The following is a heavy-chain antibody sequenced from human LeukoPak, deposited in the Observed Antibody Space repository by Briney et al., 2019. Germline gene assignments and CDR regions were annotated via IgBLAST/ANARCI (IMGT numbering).Heavy chain of an antibody. J-gene: IGHJ4*02. D-gene: IGHD3-3*01. V-gene: IGHV3-30*02. CDR2: IRYDGSNK. Sequence: GGSLRLSCAAFGFTFSSYALSWVRQAPGKGLEWVAFIRYDGSNKYYADSVKGRFTISRDNSKNTLYLQMNSLRAEDTAVYYCAKEGAYYDFWSGYYFYWGQGTLVTVSS. CDR3: AKEGAYYDFWSGYYFY. CDR1: GFTFSSYA.